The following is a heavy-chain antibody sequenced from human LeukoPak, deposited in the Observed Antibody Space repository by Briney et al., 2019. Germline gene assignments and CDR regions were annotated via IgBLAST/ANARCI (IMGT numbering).Heavy chain of an antibody. D-gene: IGHD5-24*01. J-gene: IGHJ4*02. CDR3: ARDGDGYNSSFDY. V-gene: IGHV4-59*01. CDR1: GGSISSYY. CDR2: IYYSGST. Sequence: SETLSLTCTVSGGSISSYYWSWIRQPPGKGLEWMGYIYYSGSTNYNPSLKSRVTTSVDTSKNQFSLKLSSVTAADTAVYYCARDGDGYNSSFDYWGQGTLVTVSS.